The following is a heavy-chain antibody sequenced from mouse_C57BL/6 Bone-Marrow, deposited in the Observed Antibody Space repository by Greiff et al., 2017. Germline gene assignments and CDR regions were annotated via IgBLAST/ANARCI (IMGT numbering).Heavy chain of an antibody. CDR2: ISPTSGRT. V-gene: IGHV1-55*01. J-gene: IGHJ2*01. Sequence: QVQLQQPGAELVKPGASVKMSCKASGYTFTSYWITWVKQMPGQGLEWIGDISPTSGRTNYNEEFKSKAILTVDTSSTTAYMQLSSLTSEDSAVFYCARSGPLGRSFDYWGQGTTLTVSS. CDR3: ARSGPLGRSFDY. CDR1: GYTFTSYW. D-gene: IGHD4-1*01.